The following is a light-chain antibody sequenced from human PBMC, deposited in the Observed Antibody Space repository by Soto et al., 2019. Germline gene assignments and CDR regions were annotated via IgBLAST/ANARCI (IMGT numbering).Light chain of an antibody. J-gene: IGKJ1*01. Sequence: DIVMTQSPDSLAVSLGERATINCKSSQSVLYSSNNKNYLAWYQQKPGQPPKLLIYWASTRESGVPDRFSGSGSVTDFTLTISSRQAEDVAVYYCQQYYSTPCTFGQATMVEIK. CDR2: WAS. CDR1: QSVLYSSNNKNY. CDR3: QQYYSTPCT. V-gene: IGKV4-1*01.